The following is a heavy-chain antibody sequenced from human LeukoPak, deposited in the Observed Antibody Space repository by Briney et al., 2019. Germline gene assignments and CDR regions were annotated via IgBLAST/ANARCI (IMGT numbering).Heavy chain of an antibody. CDR1: GFTFSSYA. V-gene: IGHV3-23*01. J-gene: IGHJ3*02. Sequence: GGSLRLSCAASGFTFSSYAMSWVRQAPGKGLEWVSAISTSGAGTYYADSVKGRFTISRDNAKNSLYLQMNSLRAEDTAVYYCARPIVVVPAAMGGAFDIWGQGTMVTVSS. CDR3: ARPIVVVPAAMGGAFDI. D-gene: IGHD2-2*01. CDR2: ISTSGAGT.